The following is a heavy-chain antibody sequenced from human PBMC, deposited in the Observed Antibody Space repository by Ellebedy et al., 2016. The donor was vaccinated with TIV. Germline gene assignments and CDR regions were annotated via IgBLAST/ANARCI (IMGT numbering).Heavy chain of an antibody. CDR2: FDPEDGET. V-gene: IGHV1-24*01. CDR1: GYTITELS. J-gene: IGHJ6*02. CDR3: ATSAITMVRGQKNYYYYGMDV. D-gene: IGHD3-10*01. Sequence: AASVKVSCKASGYTITELSMHWVRQSPGNGPEWMGGFDPEDGETIYAQKFQGRVTMTEDTYTDTAYMELSSLRSEDTAVYYCATSAITMVRGQKNYYYYGMDVWGQGTTVTVSS.